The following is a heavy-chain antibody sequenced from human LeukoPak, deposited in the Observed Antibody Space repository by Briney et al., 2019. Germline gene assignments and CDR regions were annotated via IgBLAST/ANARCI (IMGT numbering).Heavy chain of an antibody. Sequence: GASVKVSCKASGYIFTDYYIHWILQAPGQGLEWMGWINPDSGATNSAQKFQGRVTMTRDTSISTVYMELTRLRSDDTAVYYCARVGNWNSHPFDYWGQGTLVTVSS. J-gene: IGHJ4*02. CDR2: INPDSGAT. V-gene: IGHV1-2*02. CDR1: GYIFTDYY. D-gene: IGHD1-7*01. CDR3: ARVGNWNSHPFDY.